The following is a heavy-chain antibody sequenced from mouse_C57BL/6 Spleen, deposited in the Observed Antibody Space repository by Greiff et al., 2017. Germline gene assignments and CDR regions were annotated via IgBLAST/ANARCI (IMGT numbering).Heavy chain of an antibody. CDR2: IYPGDGDT. J-gene: IGHJ4*01. Sequence: VQLQQSGPELVKPGASVKISCKASGYAFSSSWMHWVKQRPGKGLEWIGRIYPGDGDTNYNGKFKGKATLTADKSSSTAYMQLSSLTSEDSAVYFCARVYGSSYEAMDYWGQGTSVTVSA. V-gene: IGHV1-82*01. D-gene: IGHD1-1*01. CDR1: GYAFSSSW. CDR3: ARVYGSSYEAMDY.